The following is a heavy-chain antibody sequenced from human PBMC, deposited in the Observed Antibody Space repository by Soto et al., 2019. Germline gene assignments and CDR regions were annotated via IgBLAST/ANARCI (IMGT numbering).Heavy chain of an antibody. D-gene: IGHD4-17*01. CDR1: GYRFTSYW. Sequence: GESLKISCKGSGYRFTSYWIGWVRQMPGKGLEWMGIIYPGDSDTRYSPSFQGQVTISADKSISTAYLQWSSLKASDTAMYYCARHRPVTHYYYGMDVWGQGTTVTVSS. CDR2: IYPGDSDT. J-gene: IGHJ6*02. V-gene: IGHV5-51*01. CDR3: ARHRPVTHYYYGMDV.